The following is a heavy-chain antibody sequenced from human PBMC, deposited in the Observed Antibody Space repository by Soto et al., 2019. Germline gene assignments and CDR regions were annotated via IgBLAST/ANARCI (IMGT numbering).Heavy chain of an antibody. Sequence: ASVKVSCKASGGTFSSYAISWVRQAPGQGLEWMGGIIPIFGTANYAQKFQGRVTITADESTSTAYMELSSLRSEDTAVYYCARGGITMXRGVIIRRADYYYGMDVWGQGTTVTVSS. CDR3: ARGGITMXRGVIIRRADYYYGMDV. J-gene: IGHJ6*02. V-gene: IGHV1-69*13. D-gene: IGHD3-10*01. CDR2: IIPIFGTA. CDR1: GGTFSSYA.